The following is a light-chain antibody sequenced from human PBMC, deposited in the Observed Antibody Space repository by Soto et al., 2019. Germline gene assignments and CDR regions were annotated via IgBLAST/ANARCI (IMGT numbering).Light chain of an antibody. Sequence: EIVFTQSPSTLSLSPGERATLSCRASQSVDNYLAWYQQKPGQAPRLLIYDVSNRATGTPARFSGSGSGTDFTLSISSLEPEDFAVYYCQHYVNWPLTFGGGTKVDIK. CDR1: QSVDNY. V-gene: IGKV3-11*01. CDR2: DVS. J-gene: IGKJ4*01. CDR3: QHYVNWPLT.